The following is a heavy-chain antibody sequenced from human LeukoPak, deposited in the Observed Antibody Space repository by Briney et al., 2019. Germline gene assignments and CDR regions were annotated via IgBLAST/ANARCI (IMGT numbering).Heavy chain of an antibody. CDR3: ARDLGSGYSSHRFDP. V-gene: IGHV4-59*12. Sequence: SETLSLTCTISGGSIDSYYWSWIRQPPGKGLEWIGYIYYSGSTYYNPSLKSRVTISVDTSKNQFSLKLSSVTAADTAVYYCARDLGSGYSSHRFDPWGQGTLVTVSS. D-gene: IGHD6-13*01. J-gene: IGHJ5*02. CDR2: IYYSGST. CDR1: GGSIDSYY.